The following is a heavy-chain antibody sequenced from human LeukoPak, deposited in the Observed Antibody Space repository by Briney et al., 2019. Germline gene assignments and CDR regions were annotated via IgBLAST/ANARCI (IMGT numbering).Heavy chain of an antibody. CDR3: AREYRYYDILTV. J-gene: IGHJ6*02. Sequence: SETLSLTCAVYGGSFSGYYWSWIRQPPGKGLEWIGEINHSGSTNYNPSLKSRVTISVDTSKNQFSLKLSSVTAADTVVYYCAREYRYYDILTVWGQGTTVTVSS. D-gene: IGHD3-9*01. V-gene: IGHV4-34*01. CDR2: INHSGST. CDR1: GGSFSGYY.